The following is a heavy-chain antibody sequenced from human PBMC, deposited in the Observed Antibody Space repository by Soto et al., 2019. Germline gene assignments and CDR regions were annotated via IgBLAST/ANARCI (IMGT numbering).Heavy chain of an antibody. V-gene: IGHV1-3*01. CDR3: AREGYDSRNYYYYGMDV. CDR2: INAGNDNT. Sequence: ASVKVSCKASGYTFISYAMHWVRQAPGQRLEWMGWINAGNDNTKYSQKFQGRVTITRDTSASTAYMEVSSLRSDDTAVYYCAREGYDSRNYYYYGMDVWGQGTTVTVSS. D-gene: IGHD3-22*01. J-gene: IGHJ6*02. CDR1: GYTFISYA.